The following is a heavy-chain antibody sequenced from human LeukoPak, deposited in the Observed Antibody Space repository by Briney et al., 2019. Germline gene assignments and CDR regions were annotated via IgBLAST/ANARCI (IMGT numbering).Heavy chain of an antibody. Sequence: GGSLRLSCAASGFTFDDYAMHWVRQAPGKGLEWVSLISWDGGSTYYADPVKGRFTISRDNSKNSLYPQMNSLRAEDTALYYCARAWGIAGGFDYWGQGTLVTVSS. V-gene: IGHV3-43D*03. D-gene: IGHD6-13*01. CDR3: ARAWGIAGGFDY. J-gene: IGHJ4*02. CDR1: GFTFDDYA. CDR2: ISWDGGST.